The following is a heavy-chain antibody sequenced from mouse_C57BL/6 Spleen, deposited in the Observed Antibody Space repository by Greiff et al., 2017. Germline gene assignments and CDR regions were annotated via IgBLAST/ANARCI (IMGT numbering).Heavy chain of an antibody. V-gene: IGHV1-75*01. CDR2: IFPGSGST. J-gene: IGHJ4*01. CDR3: ARGWLRGRVMDD. D-gene: IGHD2-3*01. CDR1: GYTFTDYY. Sequence: QVQLQQSGPELVKPGASVKISCKASGYTFTDYYIHWVKQRPGQGLEWIGGIFPGSGSTYYNEKFKGKATLTADKSSSTAYMLVSSLTSEDSAVYCGARGWLRGRVMDDWGQGTTVTVSS.